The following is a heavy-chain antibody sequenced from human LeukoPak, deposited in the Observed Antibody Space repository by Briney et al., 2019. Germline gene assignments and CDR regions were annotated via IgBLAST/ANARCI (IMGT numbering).Heavy chain of an antibody. J-gene: IGHJ5*02. D-gene: IGHD5-18*01. CDR2: ISSSGSTT. V-gene: IGHV3-48*03. CDR1: GFTFSSYE. Sequence: GGSLRLSCAASGFTFSSYEMNWVRQAQGKGREWVSYISSSGSTTYYADSVKGRFTISRDNSKNTVYLQINSLTAEHTAVYYCAKDLGWIQLYFGCRDNWVDPWGQGTLVTVSS. CDR3: AKDLGWIQLYFGCRDNWVDP.